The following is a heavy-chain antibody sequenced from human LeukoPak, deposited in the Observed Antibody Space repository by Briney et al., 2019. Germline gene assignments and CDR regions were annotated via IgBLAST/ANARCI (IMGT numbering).Heavy chain of an antibody. CDR3: ARGLIY. CDR1: GFTVSSNY. Sequence: PGGSLRVSCAASGFTVSSNYMSWVRQAPGKGLEWVSVIYGGDNTDYTDSVKGRFIISRDNPKNIVFLQMNSLRVEDTAVYYCARGLIYWGQGTLVTVSS. V-gene: IGHV3-53*01. CDR2: IYGGDNT. J-gene: IGHJ4*02.